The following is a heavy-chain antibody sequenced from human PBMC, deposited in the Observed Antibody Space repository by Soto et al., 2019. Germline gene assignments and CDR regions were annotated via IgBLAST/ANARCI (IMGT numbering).Heavy chain of an antibody. Sequence: QVQLVESGGGVVQPGRSLRLSCAASGFTFSSYGMHWVRQAPGKGLEWVAVISYDGSNKYYADSVKGRFTISRDNSKNTLYPQMSSLRAEDTAVYYCAKDLITMVRGVIINYYYGMDVWGQGTTVTVSS. CDR3: AKDLITMVRGVIINYYYGMDV. J-gene: IGHJ6*02. CDR1: GFTFSSYG. V-gene: IGHV3-30*18. CDR2: ISYDGSNK. D-gene: IGHD3-10*01.